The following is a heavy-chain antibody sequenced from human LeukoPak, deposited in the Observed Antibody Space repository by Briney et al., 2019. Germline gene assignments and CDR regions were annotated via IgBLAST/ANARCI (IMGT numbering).Heavy chain of an antibody. V-gene: IGHV4-39*01. CDR3: ARADRDLWSGLTLFDS. D-gene: IGHD3-3*01. CDR1: GDSISSGNYY. CDR2: IIYGGKS. Sequence: PSETLSLTFTVSGDSISSGNYYWNWIRQPPGKGLEWIGSIIYGGKSYYNPSLKSRVTISVDTSKNQFSLRLNSVTAADTAVYYCARADRDLWSGLTLFDSWGQGTLVTVSS. J-gene: IGHJ4*02.